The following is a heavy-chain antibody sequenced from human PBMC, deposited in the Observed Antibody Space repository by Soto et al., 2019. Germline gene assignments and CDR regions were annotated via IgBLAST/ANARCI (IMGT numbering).Heavy chain of an antibody. D-gene: IGHD5-18*01. CDR2: ISYDGSNK. V-gene: IGHV3-30*18. CDR1: GFTFSSYG. CDR3: AKIVDTAMVNYYYGMDV. Sequence: GGSLRLSCAASGFTFSSYGMHWVRQAPGKGLEWVAVISYDGSNKYYADSVKGRFTISRDNSRNTLYLQMNSLRAEDTAVYYCAKIVDTAMVNYYYGMDVWGQGTTVTVSS. J-gene: IGHJ6*02.